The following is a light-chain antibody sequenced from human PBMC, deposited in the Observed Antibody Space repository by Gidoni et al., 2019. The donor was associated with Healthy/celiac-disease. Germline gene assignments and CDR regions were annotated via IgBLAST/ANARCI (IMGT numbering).Light chain of an antibody. Sequence: IVLTQSPAFPSVTPKEKVTIPCWASQSIGSSLHWYQQKPDQAPKLLIKDASQSISGVPSRFSGSGSGTDFTLTINSLEAEDAAAYYCQQSSSLPYTFGQGTKLEIK. J-gene: IGKJ2*01. CDR1: QSIGSS. V-gene: IGKV6D-21*02. CDR2: DAS. CDR3: QQSSSLPYT.